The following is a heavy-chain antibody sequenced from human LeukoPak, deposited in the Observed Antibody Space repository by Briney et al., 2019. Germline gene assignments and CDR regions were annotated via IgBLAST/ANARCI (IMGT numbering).Heavy chain of an antibody. V-gene: IGHV3-23*01. CDR3: SHYDILTGYVFDP. CDR1: GFTFSSYA. Sequence: TGGSLRLSCAASGFTFSSYAMSWVRQAPGKGLEWVSAISGGGGSTYYADSVKGRFTISRDNSKNTLYLQMNSLRAEDTAVYYCSHYDILTGYVFDPWGQGTLVTVSS. D-gene: IGHD3-9*01. J-gene: IGHJ5*02. CDR2: ISGGGGST.